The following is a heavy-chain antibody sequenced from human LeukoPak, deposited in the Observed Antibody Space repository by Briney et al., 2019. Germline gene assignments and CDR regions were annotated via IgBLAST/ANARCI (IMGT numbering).Heavy chain of an antibody. D-gene: IGHD5-12*01. CDR1: GFTFRDYY. Sequence: NPGGSLRLSCAASGFTFRDYYMHWVRQAPGKGLEWISYISNNGDTIYYADSVKGRFTISRDNAKNSLYLQTNSLRAEDTAVYYCARGVARDAFDIWGQGTMVTVSS. V-gene: IGHV3-11*01. CDR2: ISNNGDTI. CDR3: ARGVARDAFDI. J-gene: IGHJ3*02.